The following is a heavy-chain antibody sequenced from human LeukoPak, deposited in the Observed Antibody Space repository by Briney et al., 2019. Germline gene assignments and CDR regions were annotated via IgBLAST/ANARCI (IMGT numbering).Heavy chain of an antibody. J-gene: IGHJ4*02. D-gene: IGHD1-26*01. Sequence: SETLSLTCTVSGGSIGSSSYYWGWIRQPPGKGLEWIGSIYYSGSTYYNPSLKSRVTISVDTSKNQFSLKLSSVTAADTAVYYCARSQWEPIDYWGQGTLVTVSS. CDR2: IYYSGST. CDR3: ARSQWEPIDY. V-gene: IGHV4-39*07. CDR1: GGSIGSSSYY.